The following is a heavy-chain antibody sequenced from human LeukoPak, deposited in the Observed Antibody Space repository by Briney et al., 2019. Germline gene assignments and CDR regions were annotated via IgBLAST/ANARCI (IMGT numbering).Heavy chain of an antibody. CDR1: GYSFTSYW. D-gene: IGHD6-19*01. J-gene: IGHJ3*02. CDR3: ARDYSSGYDAFDI. Sequence: GDSLKISCKGSGYSFTSYWIGWVRQMPGKGLEWMGIIYPGDSDTRYSPSFQGQVTISADKSISTAYLQWSSLKASDTAMYYCARDYSSGYDAFDIWGQGTMVTVSS. V-gene: IGHV5-51*01. CDR2: IYPGDSDT.